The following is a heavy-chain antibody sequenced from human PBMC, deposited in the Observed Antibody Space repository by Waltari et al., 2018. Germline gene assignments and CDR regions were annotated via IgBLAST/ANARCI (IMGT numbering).Heavy chain of an antibody. CDR1: GYTFTGYY. D-gene: IGHD3-22*01. Sequence: QVQLVQSGAEVKKPGASVKVSCKASGYTFTGYYLHWVRQAPAQGLEWMGWINPNSGGTNYAQKFQGWVTMTRDTSISTAYMELSRLRSDDTAVYYCARGGHSSGSFAFYRYFQHWGQGTLVTVSS. CDR2: INPNSGGT. J-gene: IGHJ1*01. V-gene: IGHV1-2*04. CDR3: ARGGHSSGSFAFYRYFQH.